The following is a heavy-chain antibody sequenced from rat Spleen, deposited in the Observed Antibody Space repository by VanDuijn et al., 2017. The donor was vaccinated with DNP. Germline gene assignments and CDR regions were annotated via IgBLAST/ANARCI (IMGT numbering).Heavy chain of an antibody. J-gene: IGHJ2*01. V-gene: IGHV3-3*01. CDR2: INSAGST. CDR1: GYSITSNYR. Sequence: EVQLQESGPGLVKPSQSLSLTCSVTGYSITSNYRWTWIRKFPGHKLEWMGYINSAGSTNYNPSLKGRISITSDTSKNQFFLQVNSVTTEDTATYYCARGDILRSFDYWGQGVMVTVSS. D-gene: IGHD1-6*01. CDR3: ARGDILRSFDY.